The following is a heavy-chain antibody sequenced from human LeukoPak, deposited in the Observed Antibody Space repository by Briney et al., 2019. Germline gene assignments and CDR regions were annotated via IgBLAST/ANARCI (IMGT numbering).Heavy chain of an antibody. CDR1: GGSISSSSYY. D-gene: IGHD6-13*01. V-gene: IGHV4-39*01. J-gene: IGHJ3*02. CDR3: ATSQLVGAAFDI. Sequence: SETLSLTCTVSGGSISSSSYYWGWIRQPPGKGLAWIGSIYSSGNTYYKSSLKSRVTISVDTSKNQLSLKLSSVTAADTAVYYCATSQLVGAAFDIWGQGTMVTVSS. CDR2: IYSSGNT.